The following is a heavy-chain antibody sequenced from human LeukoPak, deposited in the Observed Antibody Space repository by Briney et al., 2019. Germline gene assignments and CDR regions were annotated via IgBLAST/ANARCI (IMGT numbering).Heavy chain of an antibody. D-gene: IGHD3-22*01. J-gene: IGHJ4*02. CDR3: AKRGVVIRVILVGFHKEANYFDS. Sequence: GGSLRLSCAVSGITLSNYGMSWVRQAPGKGLEWVAGISDSGGRTKYADSVKGRFTISRDNPKNTLYLQMNGLRPEDTAVYFCAKRGVVIRVILVGFHKEANYFDSWGQGVLVTVSS. CDR2: ISDSGGRT. CDR1: GITLSNYG. V-gene: IGHV3-23*01.